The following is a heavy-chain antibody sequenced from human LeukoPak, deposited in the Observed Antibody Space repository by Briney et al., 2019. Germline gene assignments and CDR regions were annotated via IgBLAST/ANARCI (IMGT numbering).Heavy chain of an antibody. Sequence: GGSLRLSCAASGFDFSSNWMHWVRHAPGQGLVWVSRIKGDGISTNYADSVKGRFTISRDNSKNTLYLQMNSLRAEDTAVYYCARDQAVAGLGDYYYGMDVWGQGTTVTVSS. D-gene: IGHD6-19*01. CDR3: ARDQAVAGLGDYYYGMDV. CDR2: IKGDGIST. CDR1: GFDFSSNW. J-gene: IGHJ6*02. V-gene: IGHV3-74*01.